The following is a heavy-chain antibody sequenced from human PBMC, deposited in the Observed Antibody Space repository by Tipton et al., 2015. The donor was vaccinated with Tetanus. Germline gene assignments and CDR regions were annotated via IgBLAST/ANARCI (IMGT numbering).Heavy chain of an antibody. CDR3: ARANNAFPKQGPFGS. CDR2: VSSSGRT. D-gene: IGHD1-14*01. V-gene: IGHV4-61*01. CDR1: GGSVRSGSYS. Sequence: TLSLTCTVSGGSVRSGSYSWNWIRQPPGKGLEWLAYVSSSGRTNSNYSLKSRITVSQDTSKNQVSLRLTSVTAADTAVYYCARANNAFPKQGPFGSWDHRSLVILPS. J-gene: IGHJ4*01.